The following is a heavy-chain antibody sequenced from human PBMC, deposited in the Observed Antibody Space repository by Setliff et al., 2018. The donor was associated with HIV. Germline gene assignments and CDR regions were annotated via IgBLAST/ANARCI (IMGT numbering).Heavy chain of an antibody. D-gene: IGHD3-22*01. V-gene: IGHV1-2*02. Sequence: ASVKVSCKSSGYTFTDYFMHWVRQAPGQGLEWMGWISPDNANTRISQRFRGSVTMTRDRSINTAYMEFSGLTSEDTAMYYCATIREYYYDSSGQEYFQHWGHGTLVTVSS. J-gene: IGHJ1*01. CDR2: ISPDNANT. CDR1: GYTFTDYF. CDR3: ATIREYYYDSSGQEYFQH.